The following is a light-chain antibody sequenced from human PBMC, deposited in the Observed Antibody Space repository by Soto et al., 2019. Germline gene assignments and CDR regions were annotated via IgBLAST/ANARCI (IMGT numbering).Light chain of an antibody. V-gene: IGKV3-15*01. CDR3: QQYNDWPPKRT. CDR1: QSITTN. CDR2: GAS. Sequence: EVVMTQSPVTLSVSPGERATLSCRASQSITTNLAWYQQKPGQAPRLLIYGASTRATGVPARFSGSGSGTQSALTISSLQSEAFALYYCQQYNDWPPKRTFGQGTRVDFK. J-gene: IGKJ1*01.